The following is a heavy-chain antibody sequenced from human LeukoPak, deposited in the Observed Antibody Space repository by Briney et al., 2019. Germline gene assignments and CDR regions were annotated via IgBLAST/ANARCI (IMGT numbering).Heavy chain of an antibody. Sequence: PGRSLRLSCAASGFTFSSYGMHWVRQAPGKGLEWVAVIWCDGSNRYYADSVKGLFTISRDNSKNTLYLQMNSLRAEDTAVYYCARDPSGSYLPGHDGFDIWGQGTMVTVSS. CDR1: GFTFSSYG. J-gene: IGHJ3*02. CDR2: IWCDGSNR. D-gene: IGHD1-26*01. CDR3: ARDPSGSYLPGHDGFDI. V-gene: IGHV3-33*01.